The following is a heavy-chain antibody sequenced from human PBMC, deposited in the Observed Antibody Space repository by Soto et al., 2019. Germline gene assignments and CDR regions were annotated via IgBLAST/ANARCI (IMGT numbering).Heavy chain of an antibody. Sequence: GASVKVSCKASGYTFTSHAMHWVRQAPGQRLEWMGWINAGNGNTKYSQKFQGRVTITRDTSASTAYMELSSLRSEDTAVYYCARIGLKQQLARYGMDVWGQGTTVTVSS. D-gene: IGHD6-13*01. CDR1: GYTFTSHA. V-gene: IGHV1-3*01. CDR2: INAGNGNT. CDR3: ARIGLKQQLARYGMDV. J-gene: IGHJ6*02.